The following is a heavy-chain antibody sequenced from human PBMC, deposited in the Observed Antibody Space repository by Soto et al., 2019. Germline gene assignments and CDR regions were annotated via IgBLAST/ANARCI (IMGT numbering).Heavy chain of an antibody. CDR2: INAGNGNT. V-gene: IGHV1-3*05. Sequence: QVQLVQSGAEEKKPGASVKVSCKASGYTFTSYAMHWVRQAPGQRLEWMGWINAGNGNTKYSQKFQGRVTITRDTSASTAYMEMSSLRSEDTAVYYCARGFVDSSGYFYYWGQGTLVTVSS. J-gene: IGHJ4*02. D-gene: IGHD3-22*01. CDR3: ARGFVDSSGYFYY. CDR1: GYTFTSYA.